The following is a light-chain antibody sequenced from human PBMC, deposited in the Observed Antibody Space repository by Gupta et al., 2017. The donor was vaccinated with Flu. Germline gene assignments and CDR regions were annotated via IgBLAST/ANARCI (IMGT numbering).Light chain of an antibody. J-gene: IGLJ3*02. CDR3: AAWDDSLNGWV. CDR1: SSNIGSNT. V-gene: IGLV1-44*01. Sequence: QSVLTQPPSASGTPGPRVTISCSGSSSNIGSNTVNWYQQLPVTAPKLLIDSNNQRPSGVPDRFSGSKSGTSASLAISGLQSEDEADYYCAAWDDSLNGWVLGGGTKLTVL. CDR2: SNN.